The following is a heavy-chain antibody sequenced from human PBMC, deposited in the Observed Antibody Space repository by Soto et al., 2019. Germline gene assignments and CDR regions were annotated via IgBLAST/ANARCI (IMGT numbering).Heavy chain of an antibody. V-gene: IGHV2-70*11. Sequence: SGPTLVNPTQTLTLTCTFSGFSLSTSGMCVSWIRQPPGKALEGLARIDWVDDKYYSTSLKTRLTISKDTSKNQVVLTMTNMDPVDTATYYCARIPNVDIVAPDVWGQGTTVTVSS. CDR3: ARIPNVDIVAPDV. D-gene: IGHD5-12*01. J-gene: IGHJ6*02. CDR2: IDWVDDK. CDR1: GFSLSTSGMC.